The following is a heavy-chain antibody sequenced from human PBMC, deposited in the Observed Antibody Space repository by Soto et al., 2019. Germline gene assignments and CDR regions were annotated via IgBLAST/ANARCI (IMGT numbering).Heavy chain of an antibody. V-gene: IGHV4-34*01. J-gene: IGHJ4*02. Sequence: SETLSLTCAVYGGSFSGYYWGWIRQPPGKGLEWIGEINHSGSTNYNPSLKSRVTISVDTSKNQFSLKLSSVTAADTAVYYCARGGSVLRFLEWPRGFDYWGQGTLVTVSS. CDR1: GGSFSGYY. CDR2: INHSGST. CDR3: ARGGSVLRFLEWPRGFDY. D-gene: IGHD3-3*01.